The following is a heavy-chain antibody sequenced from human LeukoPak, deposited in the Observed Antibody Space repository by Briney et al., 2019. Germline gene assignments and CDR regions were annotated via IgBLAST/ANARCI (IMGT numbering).Heavy chain of an antibody. CDR2: INPSGGST. D-gene: IGHD3-10*01. V-gene: IGHV1-46*01. CDR1: GYTFTSYY. J-gene: IGHJ4*02. Sequence: GASVKVSCKASGYTFTSYYMHWVRQAPGQGLEWMGIINPSGGSTSYAQKFQGRVTMTRDMSTSTVYMELSSLRSEDTAVYYCARGMGYYYGSGSYFLVGWGQGTLVTVSS. CDR3: ARGMGYYYGSGSYFLVG.